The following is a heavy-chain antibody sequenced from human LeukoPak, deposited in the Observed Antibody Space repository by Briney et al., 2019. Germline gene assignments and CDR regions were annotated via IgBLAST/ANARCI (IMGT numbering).Heavy chain of an antibody. D-gene: IGHD3-3*01. CDR3: ARGWATIFGVVIIPVEYFQH. Sequence: PSETLSLTCAVYGGSFSGYYWSWIRQPPGKGLEWIGEINHSGSTNYNPSLKSRVTISVDTSKNQFSLKLSSVTAADTAVYYCARGWATIFGVVIIPVEYFQHWGQGTLVTVSS. CDR1: GGSFSGYY. CDR2: INHSGST. J-gene: IGHJ1*01. V-gene: IGHV4-34*01.